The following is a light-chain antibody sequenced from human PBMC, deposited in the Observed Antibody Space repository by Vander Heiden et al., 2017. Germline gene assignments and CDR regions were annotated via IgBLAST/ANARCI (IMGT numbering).Light chain of an antibody. CDR1: SRDVGSYNL. CDR3: CSYAGSRTFV. J-gene: IGLJ1*01. CDR2: EVS. V-gene: IGLV2-23*02. Sequence: QSALTQPASVSGSPGQSITISCTGTSRDVGSYNLVSWYQQHPGKAPKVMIYEVSKRPSGVSNRFSGSKSGNTASLTISGLQAEDEADYYCCSYAGSRTFVFGTGTKVTVL.